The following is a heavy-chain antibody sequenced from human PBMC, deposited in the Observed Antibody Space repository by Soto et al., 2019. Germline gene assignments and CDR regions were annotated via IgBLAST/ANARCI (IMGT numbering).Heavy chain of an antibody. D-gene: IGHD3-22*01. CDR2: IIPFFNTT. Sequence: QVQLVQSGAEVKKPGSSVKVSCKASGGSFNSFAVSWVRQAPGQGLEWMGGIIPFFNTTSYAQRFQGRVTITADESTSTAYMALRRLRSQDTAVYYCARLESTYFDSSGYYWFDPWGQGTLVTVFS. CDR1: GGSFNSFA. J-gene: IGHJ5*02. V-gene: IGHV1-69*01. CDR3: ARLESTYFDSSGYYWFDP.